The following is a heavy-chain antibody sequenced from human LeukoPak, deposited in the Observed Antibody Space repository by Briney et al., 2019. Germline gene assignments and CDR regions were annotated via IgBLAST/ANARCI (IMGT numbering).Heavy chain of an antibody. D-gene: IGHD3-22*01. J-gene: IGHJ4*02. Sequence: GESLNLSCTGSGYIFTSYWIGWVGQMPGKGLEWMGSIYPGDSDTKNSPSLQGKGNNSGEKSKRSAYVHVSSLKASDTAMYYCARGPRYYDSSGYYYPPHFVYWGQGTLVTVSS. CDR3: ARGPRYYDSSGYYYPPHFVY. V-gene: IGHV5-51*03. CDR1: GYIFTSYW. CDR2: IYPGDSDT.